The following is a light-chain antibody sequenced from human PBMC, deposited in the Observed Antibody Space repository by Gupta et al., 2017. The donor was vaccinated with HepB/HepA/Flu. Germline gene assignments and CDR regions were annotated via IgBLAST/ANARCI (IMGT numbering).Light chain of an antibody. CDR3: QSYDSSLSGL. V-gene: IGLV1-40*01. Sequence: QSVLTQPPSVSGAPGQRVTISCTGSSSNIGAGYDVHWYQQLPGTAPKLLIYGNSNRPSGVPDRFSGSKSGTSASLAXTXLQAEDXADYYCQSYDSSLSGLFGGGTKLTVL. CDR2: GNS. CDR1: SSNIGAGYD. J-gene: IGLJ2*01.